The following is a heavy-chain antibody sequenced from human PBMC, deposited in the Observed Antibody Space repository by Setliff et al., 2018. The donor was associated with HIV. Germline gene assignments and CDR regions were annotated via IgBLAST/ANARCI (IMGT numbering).Heavy chain of an antibody. D-gene: IGHD7-27*01. CDR3: ARGGDADRRGLFDY. Sequence: KPSETLSLTCAVPGGSISGFNWWSWVRQTPGRGLEWIGEIYHYGSTNYNPSLMSRVTISLDKSKNHFSLKLTSVTAADTAVYYCARGGDADRRGLFDYWGQGTLVTVSS. CDR1: GGSISGFNW. CDR2: IYHYGST. V-gene: IGHV4-4*02. J-gene: IGHJ4*02.